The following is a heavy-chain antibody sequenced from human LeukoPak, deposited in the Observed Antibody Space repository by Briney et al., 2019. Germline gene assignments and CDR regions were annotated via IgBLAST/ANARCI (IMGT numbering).Heavy chain of an antibody. CDR2: IFSNDEK. CDR3: ARFYGDYVGSYYYGMDV. CDR1: GFSLSNARMG. J-gene: IGHJ6*02. Sequence: SGPVLVKPTETLTLTCTVSGFSLSNARMGVSWIRQPPGKALEWHAHIFSNDEKSYSTSLKSRLTISKDTSKSQVVLTMTNMDPVDTATYYCARFYGDYVGSYYYGMDVWGQGTTVTVSS. V-gene: IGHV2-26*01. D-gene: IGHD4-17*01.